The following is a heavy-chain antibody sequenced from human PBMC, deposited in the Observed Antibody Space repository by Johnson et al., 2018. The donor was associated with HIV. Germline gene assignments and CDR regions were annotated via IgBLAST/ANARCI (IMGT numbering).Heavy chain of an antibody. Sequence: QMQLVESGGGVVQPGRSLRLSCAASGFSFSSYGMHWVRQAPGKGLEWVANIWYDGSNKYYADSVKGRFTISRDNSKNTLYLQMNNVRAEDTAVYYCAKDWAYSSSWYDEGLAFDIWGQGTMVTVSS. D-gene: IGHD6-13*01. V-gene: IGHV3-33*06. CDR2: IWYDGSNK. J-gene: IGHJ3*02. CDR3: AKDWAYSSSWYDEGLAFDI. CDR1: GFSFSSYG.